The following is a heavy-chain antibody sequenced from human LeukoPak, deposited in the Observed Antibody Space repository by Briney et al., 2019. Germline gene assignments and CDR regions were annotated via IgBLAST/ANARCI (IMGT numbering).Heavy chain of an antibody. D-gene: IGHD5-18*01. CDR3: ATDRLYRGYRYGFDY. J-gene: IGHJ4*02. V-gene: IGHV4-61*01. Sequence: SETLSLTCTVSGGSVSSGSYYWSWIRQPPGKGLEWIGYISYSGSTNYNPSLKSRLTMSVDRSKNQFSLKLSSVTAADTAVYYCATDRLYRGYRYGFDYWGQGTLVTVSP. CDR1: GGSVSSGSYY. CDR2: ISYSGST.